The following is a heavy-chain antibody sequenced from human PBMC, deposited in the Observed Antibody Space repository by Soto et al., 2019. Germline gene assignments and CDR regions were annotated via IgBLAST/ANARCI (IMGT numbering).Heavy chain of an antibody. Sequence: SLEILSLTCIVSGGSISSGGHYWSWIRQHPGKGLEWIGYIYNSGSTYYNPSLKSRVTISVDTSKNQFSLKLSSVTAADTAVYYCARLGTTSSSHFDYWGQGTLVTVSS. D-gene: IGHD2-2*01. J-gene: IGHJ4*02. CDR1: GGSISSGGHY. CDR2: IYNSGST. CDR3: ARLGTTSSSHFDY. V-gene: IGHV4-31*03.